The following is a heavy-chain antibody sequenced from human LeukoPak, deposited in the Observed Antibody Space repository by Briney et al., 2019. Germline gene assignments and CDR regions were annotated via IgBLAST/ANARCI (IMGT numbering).Heavy chain of an antibody. CDR2: ISAYNGNT. J-gene: IGHJ5*02. V-gene: IGHV1-18*01. CDR1: GYTFTSYG. D-gene: IGHD3-22*01. CDR3: ARTYYYDSSGYLEPGWFDP. Sequence: ASVKVSCKASGYTFTSYGISWVRQAPGQGLEWMGWISAYNGNTNYAQKLQGRVTMTTDTSTSTAYMELRSLRSDDTAVYYCARTYYYDSSGYLEPGWFDPWGQGTLVTVSS.